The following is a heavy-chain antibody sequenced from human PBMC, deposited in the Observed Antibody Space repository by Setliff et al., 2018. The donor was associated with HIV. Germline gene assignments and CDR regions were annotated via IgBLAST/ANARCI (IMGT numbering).Heavy chain of an antibody. CDR3: ARDDREGRPYYYESSGFSPDAFDI. V-gene: IGHV1-3*01. CDR2: INPGSGNT. J-gene: IGHJ3*02. D-gene: IGHD3-22*01. CDR1: GYTFSTYS. Sequence: VKVSCKASGYTFSTYSIHWVRQAPGQRLEWMGWINPGSGNTQYSQKLQSRITITRDSSASTVYLELSSLRSDDTAVYYCARDDREGRPYYYESSGFSPDAFDIWGQGTMVTVS.